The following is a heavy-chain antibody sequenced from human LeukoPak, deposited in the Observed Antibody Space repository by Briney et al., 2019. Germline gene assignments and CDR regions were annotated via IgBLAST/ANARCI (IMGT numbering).Heavy chain of an antibody. V-gene: IGHV4-34*01. CDR2: INHSGST. Sequence: SETLSLTCAVYGGSFSGYYWSWIRQPPGKGLEWIGEINHSGSTNYNPSLKSRVTISVDTSKNQFSLKLSPVTAADTAVYYCATRSSGWSRTRDYWGQGTLVTVSS. D-gene: IGHD6-19*01. CDR1: GGSFSGYY. J-gene: IGHJ4*02. CDR3: ATRSSGWSRTRDY.